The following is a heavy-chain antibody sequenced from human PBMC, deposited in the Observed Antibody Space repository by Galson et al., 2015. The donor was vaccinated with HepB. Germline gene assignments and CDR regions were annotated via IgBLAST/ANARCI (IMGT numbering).Heavy chain of an antibody. D-gene: IGHD3-3*01. V-gene: IGHV1-69*13. Sequence: SVKASCKASGGTFSSYAISWVRQAPGQGLEWMGGIIPIFGTANYAQKFQGRVTITADESTSTAYMELSSLRSEDTAVYYCASPSITIFGVVSAFDIWGQGTMVTVSS. CDR3: ASPSITIFGVVSAFDI. J-gene: IGHJ3*02. CDR1: GGTFSSYA. CDR2: IIPIFGTA.